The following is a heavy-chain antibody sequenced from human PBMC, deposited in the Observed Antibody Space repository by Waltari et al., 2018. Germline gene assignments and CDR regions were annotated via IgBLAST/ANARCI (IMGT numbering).Heavy chain of an antibody. CDR2: IYHSGST. CDR3: AIGIYYDSSCYPYFDY. CDR1: GGSISSSNW. J-gene: IGHJ4*03. D-gene: IGHD3-22*01. Sequence: QVQLQESGPGLVKPSGTLSLTCAVSGGSISSSNWWSWVRQPPGKGLEWIGEIYHSGSTNYHPSLKSRVTISVDKSKNQFSLKLSSVTAADTAGYYCAIGIYYDSSCYPYFDYWGQGTMVTVSS. V-gene: IGHV4-4*02.